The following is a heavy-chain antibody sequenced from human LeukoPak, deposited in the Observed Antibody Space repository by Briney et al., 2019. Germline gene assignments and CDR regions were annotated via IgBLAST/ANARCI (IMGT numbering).Heavy chain of an antibody. Sequence: PGGSLRLSCAASGFTARSNYMNWVRQAPGKGLERVSVIYSGGSTYYADSVKGRFTIARDNSKNILYLQMNSLRADDTAVYYCAKVSESNYDILTGYYTPYYFDYWGQGTLVTVSS. J-gene: IGHJ4*02. CDR2: IYSGGST. V-gene: IGHV3-66*01. D-gene: IGHD3-9*01. CDR3: AKVSESNYDILTGYYTPYYFDY. CDR1: GFTARSNY.